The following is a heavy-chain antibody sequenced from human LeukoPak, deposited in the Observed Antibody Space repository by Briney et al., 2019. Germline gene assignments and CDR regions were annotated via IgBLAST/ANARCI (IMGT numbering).Heavy chain of an antibody. D-gene: IGHD6-19*01. Sequence: SETLSLTCTVSGGSISSYYWSWIRQPPGKGLEWIGSIYYSGSTYYNPSLKGRVTISVDTSKNQFSLKLSSVTAADTAVYYCARAEAVAGYYFDYWGQGTLVTVSS. J-gene: IGHJ4*02. CDR2: IYYSGST. V-gene: IGHV4-59*01. CDR1: GGSISSYY. CDR3: ARAEAVAGYYFDY.